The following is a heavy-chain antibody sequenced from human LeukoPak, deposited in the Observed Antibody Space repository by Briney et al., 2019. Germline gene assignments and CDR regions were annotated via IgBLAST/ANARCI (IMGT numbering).Heavy chain of an antibody. V-gene: IGHV3-23*01. CDR1: GFTFCNHA. J-gene: IGHJ6*04. CDR3: AKGGASSPYTYIDV. CDR2: IGDSGGST. Sequence: GGSLRLSCAASGFTFCNHAMSWVRQAPGKGLEWVSVIGDSGGSTYYADSVKGRFTISRDNSKNTLYLQMNSLRADDTAVYHCAKGGASSPYTYIDVWGKGTTVIVSS. D-gene: IGHD6-6*01.